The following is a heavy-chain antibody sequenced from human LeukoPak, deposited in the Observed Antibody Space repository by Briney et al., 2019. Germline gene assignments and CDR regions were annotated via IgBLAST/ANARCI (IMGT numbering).Heavy chain of an antibody. V-gene: IGHV1-2*02. D-gene: IGHD2-8*02. CDR2: INPISGGT. J-gene: IGHJ3*02. CDR3: ARAHFDNTGRVNDAFHI. Sequence: GASVKVSCKASGYTFSCYYLHWVRQAPGQGLEWMGWINPISGGTHYAQKFQGRVTVTRDTSISTAYMELSGLTSDDTAVYYCARAHFDNTGRVNDAFHIWGQGTMVIVSS. CDR1: GYTFSCYY.